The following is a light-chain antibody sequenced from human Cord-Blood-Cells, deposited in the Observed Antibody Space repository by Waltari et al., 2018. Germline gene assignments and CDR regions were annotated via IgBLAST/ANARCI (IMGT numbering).Light chain of an antibody. CDR2: LGS. Sequence: DIVMTQSTLSLPVTPGEEAPSSCSSSKSLLHSNGYNSLDWYLKKPGPSPQLLIYLGSNRGSRVPYRFSGSGSGTDFTLKISRVEAEDVGVYYCMQALQTLLTFGGGTKVEIK. J-gene: IGKJ4*01. CDR3: MQALQTLLT. CDR1: KSLLHSNGYNS. V-gene: IGKV2-28*01.